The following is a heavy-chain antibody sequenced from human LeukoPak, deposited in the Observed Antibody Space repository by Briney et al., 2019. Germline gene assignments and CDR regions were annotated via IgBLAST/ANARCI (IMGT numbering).Heavy chain of an antibody. CDR2: INDIGNT. CDR1: GGSFSGYY. Sequence: SSETLSLTCAVYGGSFSGYYWSWIRHPPGKGLEWIGEINDIGNTNYDPSLRSRVTISVDTSKNQFSLSLTSATAADTAVYFCARLGSVGYYNYQYMDIWGNGTTVTVSS. V-gene: IGHV4-34*01. D-gene: IGHD3-10*01. J-gene: IGHJ6*03. CDR3: ARLGSVGYYNYQYMDI.